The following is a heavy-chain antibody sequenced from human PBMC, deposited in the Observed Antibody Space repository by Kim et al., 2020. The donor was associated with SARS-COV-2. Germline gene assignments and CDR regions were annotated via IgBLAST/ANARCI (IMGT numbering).Heavy chain of an antibody. D-gene: IGHD6-19*01. V-gene: IGHV3-20*04. CDR3: ARDSLYSSGWYGLVDY. Sequence: GGSLRLSCAASGFTFDDYGMSWVRQAPGKGLEWVSGINWNGGSTGYADSVKGRFTISRDNAKNSLYLQMNSLRAEDTALYYCARDSLYSSGWYGLVDYWGQGTLVTVSS. CDR2: INWNGGST. J-gene: IGHJ4*02. CDR1: GFTFDDYG.